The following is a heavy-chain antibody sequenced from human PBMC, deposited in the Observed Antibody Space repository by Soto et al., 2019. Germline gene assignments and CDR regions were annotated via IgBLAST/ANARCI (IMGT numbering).Heavy chain of an antibody. Sequence: SETLSLTCTVSGGSISSGGYYWSWIRQHPGKGLEWIGYIYYSGSTYYNPSLKSRVTISVDTSKNQFSLKLSSVTAADTAVYYCARDPFPGSGSYSGYYYGMDVWGQGTTVTVSS. CDR3: ARDPFPGSGSYSGYYYGMDV. D-gene: IGHD3-10*01. J-gene: IGHJ6*02. V-gene: IGHV4-31*03. CDR2: IYYSGST. CDR1: GGSISSGGYY.